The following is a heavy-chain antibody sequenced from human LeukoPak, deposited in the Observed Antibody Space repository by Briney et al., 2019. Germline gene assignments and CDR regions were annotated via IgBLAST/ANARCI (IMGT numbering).Heavy chain of an antibody. V-gene: IGHV4-30-4*01. J-gene: IGHJ4*02. CDR2: IYYSGST. CDR3: ARESRWNDGAFDY. CDR1: GGSISSGDYY. D-gene: IGHD1-1*01. Sequence: SQTLSLTCTVSGGSISSGDYYWSWIRQPPGKGLEWIGYIYYSGSTYYNPSLKSRVTISVDTSKNQFSLKLSSVTAADTAVYYCARESRWNDGAFDYWGQGTLVTVSS.